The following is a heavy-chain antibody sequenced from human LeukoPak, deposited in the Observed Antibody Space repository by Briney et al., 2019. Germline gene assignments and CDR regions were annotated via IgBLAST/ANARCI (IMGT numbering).Heavy chain of an antibody. CDR3: ARAGVDCSSTSCYTAAFDI. CDR1: GGSFSGYY. D-gene: IGHD2-2*02. CDR2: INHSGST. V-gene: IGHV4-34*01. J-gene: IGHJ3*02. Sequence: SETLSLTCAVYGGSFSGYYWSWIRQPPGKGLEWIGEINHSGSTNYNPSLKSRVTISVDTSKNQFSLKLSSVTAADTAVYYCARAGVDCSSTSCYTAAFDIWGQGTMVTVSS.